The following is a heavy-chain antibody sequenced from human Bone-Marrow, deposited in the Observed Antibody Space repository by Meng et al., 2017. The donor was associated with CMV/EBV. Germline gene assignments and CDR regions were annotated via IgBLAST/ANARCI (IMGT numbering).Heavy chain of an antibody. J-gene: IGHJ4*02. V-gene: IGHV3-30*02. D-gene: IGHD2-2*01. CDR2: IRYDGSNK. CDR1: GFTFSSYG. Sequence: GESLKISCAASGFTFSSYGMHWVRQAPGKGLEWVAFIRYDGSNKYYADSVKGRFTISRDNSKNTLYLQMNSLRAEDTAVYYCAKIGHCSSTSCRLSDYWGQGTLVTVSS. CDR3: AKIGHCSSTSCRLSDY.